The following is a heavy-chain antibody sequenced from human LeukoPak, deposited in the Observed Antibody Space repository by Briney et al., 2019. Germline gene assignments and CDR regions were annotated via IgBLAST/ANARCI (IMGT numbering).Heavy chain of an antibody. CDR1: GFTFNSYA. J-gene: IGHJ4*02. V-gene: IGHV3-30*04. CDR2: ISYDGSNK. D-gene: IGHD5-12*01. Sequence: GGSLRLSCAASGFTFNSYAIHWVRQAPGKGLEWVAVISYDGSNKYYADSVKGRFTISRDNSKNTLYLQLSSLRPEDTAVYYCARDQLAYSGYDTLFDYWGQGTPVTVSS. CDR3: ARDQLAYSGYDTLFDY.